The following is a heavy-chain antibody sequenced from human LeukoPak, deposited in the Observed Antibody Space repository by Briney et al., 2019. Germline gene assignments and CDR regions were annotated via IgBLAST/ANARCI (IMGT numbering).Heavy chain of an antibody. D-gene: IGHD1-1*01. V-gene: IGHV3-7*03. CDR1: GFTFSSYW. CDR3: ANDGIRYFDY. J-gene: IGHJ4*02. CDR2: IKQDGSDK. Sequence: GGSLRLSCVASGFTFSSYWVTWVRQAPGKGLEWVANIKQDGSDKHYVDSVKGRFTISRDNSKNTLYLQMNSLRAEDTAVYYCANDGIRYFDYWGQGTLVTVSS.